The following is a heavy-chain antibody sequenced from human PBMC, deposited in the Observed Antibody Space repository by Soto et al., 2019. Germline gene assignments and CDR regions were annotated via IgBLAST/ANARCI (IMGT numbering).Heavy chain of an antibody. CDR3: VKEGEYSVYGLRV. Sequence: QTLSLPCASSADSVSSNIAAWNLIRQSTSRGLEWLGRTYYRSRWYTEYAVSVKSRITINPGTSKHQFSLKLNSVTPEDTAGYYGVKEGEYSVYGLRVWGQGTLVSVSS. J-gene: IGHJ4*02. D-gene: IGHD5-12*01. V-gene: IGHV6-1*01. CDR1: ADSVSSNIAA. CDR2: TYYRSRWYT.